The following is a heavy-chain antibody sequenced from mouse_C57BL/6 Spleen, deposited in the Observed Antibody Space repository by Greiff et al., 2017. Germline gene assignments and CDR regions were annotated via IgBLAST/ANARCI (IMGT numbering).Heavy chain of an antibody. CDR3: ARPVVGYFDV. V-gene: IGHV1-42*01. D-gene: IGHD1-1*01. CDR1: GYSFTGYY. Sequence: VQLQQSGPELVKPGASVKISCKASGYSFTGYYMNWVKQSPEKSLEWIGEINPSTGGTTYNQKFKAKATLTVDKSSSTAYMQLKSLTSEDSAVYYCARPVVGYFDVWGTGTTVTVSS. J-gene: IGHJ1*03. CDR2: INPSTGGT.